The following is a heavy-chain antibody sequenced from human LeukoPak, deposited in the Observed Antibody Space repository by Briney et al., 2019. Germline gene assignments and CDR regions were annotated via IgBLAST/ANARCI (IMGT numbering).Heavy chain of an antibody. Sequence: GESLKISCKGSGYGFDNYWITWLRQMPGKGLEWMGKIDLSDSYTNYSPSFQGHVTISADKSISTAYLQWSSLKASDSAMYYCARHYYGSGSYSHFDYWGQGTLVTVSS. V-gene: IGHV5-10-1*01. CDR1: GYGFDNYW. D-gene: IGHD3-10*01. CDR2: IDLSDSYT. CDR3: ARHYYGSGSYSHFDY. J-gene: IGHJ4*02.